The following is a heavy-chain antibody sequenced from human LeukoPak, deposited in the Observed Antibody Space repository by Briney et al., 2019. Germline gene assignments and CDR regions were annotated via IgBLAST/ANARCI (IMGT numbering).Heavy chain of an antibody. J-gene: IGHJ5*02. CDR3: ARHKGGSGYYTGVWFDP. V-gene: IGHV4-39*01. CDR2: IYYSGST. D-gene: IGHD3-3*01. CDR1: GGSISSSSYY. Sequence: PSETLSLTCTVSGGSISSSSYYWGWIRQPPGKRLEWIGSIYYSGSTYYNPSLKSRVTISVDMSKNQFSLKLSSVTAADTAVYYCARHKGGSGYYTGVWFDPWGQGTLVTVSS.